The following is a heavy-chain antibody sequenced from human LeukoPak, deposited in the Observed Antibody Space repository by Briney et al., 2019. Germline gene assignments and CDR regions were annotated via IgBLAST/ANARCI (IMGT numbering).Heavy chain of an antibody. V-gene: IGHV4-39*07. J-gene: IGHJ4*02. CDR1: GGSISSGSYY. Sequence: SQTLSLTCTISGGSISSGSYYWSWIRQPPGKGLEWIGSIYHSGSTYYNPSLKSRVTISVDTSKNQFSLKLSSVTAADTAVYYCARGRGGSYPPRDFDYWGQGTLVTVSS. D-gene: IGHD1-26*01. CDR2: IYHSGST. CDR3: ARGRGGSYPPRDFDY.